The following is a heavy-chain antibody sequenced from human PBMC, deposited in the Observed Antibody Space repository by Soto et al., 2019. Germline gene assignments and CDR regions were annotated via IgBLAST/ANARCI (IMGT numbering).Heavy chain of an antibody. CDR3: AGQWSAGYGAFDP. CDR2: LHSSGTT. CDR1: GGSVNNDKW. Sequence: QVQLQESGPGLVKPSGTLSLTCAVSGGSVNNDKWWSWVRQPPGKGLEWIGELHSSGTTNYNPSLKSRASIFVDKFKNQFSVKLTSVTAADTAVYFCAGQWSAGYGAFDPWGQGTLVTVSS. J-gene: IGHJ5*02. V-gene: IGHV4-4*02. D-gene: IGHD3-9*01.